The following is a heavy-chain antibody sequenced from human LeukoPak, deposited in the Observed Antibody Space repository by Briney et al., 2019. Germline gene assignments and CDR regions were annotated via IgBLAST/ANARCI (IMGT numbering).Heavy chain of an antibody. CDR3: ARGDSSGLDGDY. CDR2: INSDGINT. J-gene: IGHJ4*02. Sequence: PGGSLRLSCAASGFTFSNYWMHWVRQAPGKGLVWVSRINSDGINTSYADSVKGRFTISRDNAKNTLNLQMNSLRAEDTAVYYCARGDSSGLDGDYWGQGTLVTVSS. V-gene: IGHV3-74*01. CDR1: GFTFSNYW. D-gene: IGHD6-19*01.